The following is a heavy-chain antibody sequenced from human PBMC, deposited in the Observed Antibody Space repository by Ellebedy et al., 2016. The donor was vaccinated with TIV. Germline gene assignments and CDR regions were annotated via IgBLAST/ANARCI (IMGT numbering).Heavy chain of an antibody. D-gene: IGHD6-19*01. CDR2: IYSSGGT. J-gene: IGHJ4*02. Sequence: GESLKISCAASGFTFSSYAMSWVRQAPGKGLEWVSTIYSSGGTYYAGSVKGRFTVSRDNSKNTLYLQMNSLRAEDTAVYYCAGGISVAGTSLGFWGQGTLVTVSS. CDR3: AGGISVAGTSLGF. CDR1: GFTFSSYA. V-gene: IGHV3-23*05.